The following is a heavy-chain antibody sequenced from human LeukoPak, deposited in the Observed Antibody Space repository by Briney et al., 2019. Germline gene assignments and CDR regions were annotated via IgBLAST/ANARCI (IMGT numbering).Heavy chain of an antibody. CDR2: ISAYNGNT. J-gene: IGHJ5*02. CDR3: ARNPDTRSVILRYFDWSLNWFDP. CDR1: GYTFTSYG. V-gene: IGHV1-18*01. Sequence: ASVKVSCKASGYTFTSYGISWVRQAPGQGLEWMGWISAYNGNTSYAQKLQGRVTMTTDTSTSTAYMELRSLRSDDTAVYYCARNPDTRSVILRYFDWSLNWFDPWGQGTLVTVSS. D-gene: IGHD3-9*01.